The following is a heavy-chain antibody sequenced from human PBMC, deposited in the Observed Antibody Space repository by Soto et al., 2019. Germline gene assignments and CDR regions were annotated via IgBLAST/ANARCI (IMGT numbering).Heavy chain of an antibody. CDR1: GGSISTGGFY. D-gene: IGHD3-10*01. J-gene: IGHJ6*02. Sequence: QVQLQESGPGLVKPSQTLSLTCSVSGGSISTGGFYWSWIRQHPGKGLEWIGYIYYIGSTSYNPSLKNRVTISRDTPNNQCSLELSSVSAADTAVYYCARAGEDYYCAGAGGLDVWGQGTTVTVSS. V-gene: IGHV4-31*03. CDR2: IYYIGST. CDR3: ARAGEDYYCAGAGGLDV.